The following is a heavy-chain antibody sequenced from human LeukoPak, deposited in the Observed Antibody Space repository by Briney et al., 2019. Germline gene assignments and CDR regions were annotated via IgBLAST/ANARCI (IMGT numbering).Heavy chain of an antibody. CDR2: INPNSGGT. J-gene: IGHJ6*03. Sequence: ASVTVSCKASGYTFTGYYMHWVRQAPGQGLEWMGWINPNSGGTNYAQKFQGRVTMTRDTSISTAYMELSRLRSDDTAVYYCARTTWSGPTPHYYYMDVWGKGTTVTVSS. V-gene: IGHV1-2*02. CDR3: ARTTWSGPTPHYYYMDV. CDR1: GYTFTGYY. D-gene: IGHD3-3*01.